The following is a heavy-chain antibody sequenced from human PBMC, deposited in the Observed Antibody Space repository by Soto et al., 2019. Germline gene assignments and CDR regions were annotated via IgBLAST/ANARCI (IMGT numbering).Heavy chain of an antibody. CDR1: GYTFTSYG. D-gene: IGHD3-10*02. J-gene: IGHJ4*02. CDR3: ARVRGVKHYQYVDAFDY. CDR2: ISAYNGYT. V-gene: IGHV1-18*01. Sequence: GASVKVSCKASGYTFTSYGISWVRQAPGQGLEWMGWISAYNGYTNYARKLQGRVTMTTDTSTSTAYMELRSLRSDDTAVYYCARVRGVKHYQYVDAFDYWGQGALVTVSS.